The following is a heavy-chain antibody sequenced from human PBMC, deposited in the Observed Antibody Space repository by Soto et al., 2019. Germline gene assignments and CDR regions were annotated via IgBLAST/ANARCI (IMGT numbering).Heavy chain of an antibody. J-gene: IGHJ4*02. Sequence: SETLSLTCTVSGGSISSYYWSWIRQPPGKGLEWIGYIYYSGSTNYNPSLKSRVTISVDTSKNQFSLKLSSVTAADTAVYYCARSPWADYDFWSGPYYFDYWGQGTLVTVSS. CDR2: IYYSGST. CDR3: ARSPWADYDFWSGPYYFDY. D-gene: IGHD3-3*01. V-gene: IGHV4-59*01. CDR1: GGSISSYY.